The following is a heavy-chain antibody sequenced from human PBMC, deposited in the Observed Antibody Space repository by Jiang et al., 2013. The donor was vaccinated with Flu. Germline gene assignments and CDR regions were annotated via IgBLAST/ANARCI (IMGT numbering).Heavy chain of an antibody. D-gene: IGHD4-11*01. CDR1: GGTFSSYA. J-gene: IGHJ4*02. CDR2: IIPILGIA. Sequence: GAEVKKPGSSVKVSCKASGGTFSSYAISWVRQAPGQGLEWMGGIIPILGIANYAQKFQGRVTITADKSTSTAYMELSSLRSEDTAVYYCARVTTVTTGPPYFDYWGQGTLVTVSS. V-gene: IGHV1-69*04. CDR3: ARVTTVTTGPPYFDY.